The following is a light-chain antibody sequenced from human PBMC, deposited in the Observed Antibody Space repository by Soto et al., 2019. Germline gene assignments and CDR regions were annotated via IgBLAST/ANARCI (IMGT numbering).Light chain of an antibody. CDR2: DAS. J-gene: IGKJ4*01. V-gene: IGKV3-11*01. CDR3: HQRSKWPPLT. CDR1: QSISSN. Sequence: PGERATLSCRASQSISSNLAWYQQRPGQTPRLLIYDASDRATGVPARFSGSGSGTDFTLTISSLEPEDFAVYYCHQRSKWPPLTFGGGTKVDIK.